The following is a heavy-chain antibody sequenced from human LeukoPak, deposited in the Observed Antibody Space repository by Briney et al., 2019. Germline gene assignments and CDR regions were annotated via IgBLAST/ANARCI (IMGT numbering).Heavy chain of an antibody. D-gene: IGHD1-26*01. CDR1: GFTFSSYG. CDR2: IGYDGRNK. Sequence: GRSLRLSCAASGFTFSSYGMHWVRQAPGKGLEWVAVIGYDGRNKYYADSVKGRFIISRDNSKNTLYLQMNSLRDEDTAVYYCARIYSGSYPGAFGYWGQGTLVTVSS. J-gene: IGHJ4*02. CDR3: ARIYSGSYPGAFGY. V-gene: IGHV3-33*01.